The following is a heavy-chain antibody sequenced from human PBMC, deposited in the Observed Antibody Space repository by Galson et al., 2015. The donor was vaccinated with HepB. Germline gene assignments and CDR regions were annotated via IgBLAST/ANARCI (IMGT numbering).Heavy chain of an antibody. CDR3: AKDPVAYSGTDSFDY. Sequence: SLRLSCAASGFTFSKYAMSWVRQAPGKGLEWISAISTTGDNTYYTDSVRGRFTISRDNSKNTLFLRMSSLRAEDTAVYYCAKDPVAYSGTDSFDYWGQGTLVTVSS. V-gene: IGHV3-23*01. J-gene: IGHJ4*02. CDR2: ISTTGDNT. D-gene: IGHD1-26*01. CDR1: GFTFSKYA.